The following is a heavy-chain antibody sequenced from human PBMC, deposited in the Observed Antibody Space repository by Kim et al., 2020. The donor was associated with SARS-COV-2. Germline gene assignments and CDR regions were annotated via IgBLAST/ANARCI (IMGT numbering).Heavy chain of an antibody. CDR2: INDSGST. Sequence: SETLSLTCGVYGGSFSNYYWSWIRQSPRKGLEWIGEINDSGSTKYNPSLKSRVTISVDTSKNQFSLKLRSVTAADTAVYYCARAPIVIVTTARLFDSWGQGTLVAVSS. CDR1: GGSFSNYY. D-gene: IGHD2-15*01. CDR3: ARAPIVIVTTARLFDS. V-gene: IGHV4-34*01. J-gene: IGHJ4*02.